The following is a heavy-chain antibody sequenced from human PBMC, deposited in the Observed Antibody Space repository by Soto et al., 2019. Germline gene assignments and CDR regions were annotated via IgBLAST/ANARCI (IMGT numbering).Heavy chain of an antibody. CDR3: ARGNHRWLQLWYFDL. CDR2: IIPIFGTV. CDR1: GGTFSSYA. D-gene: IGHD5-12*01. V-gene: IGHV1-69*12. J-gene: IGHJ2*01. Sequence: QVQLVQSGAAVKKPGSSVKVSCKASGGTFSSYAISWVRQAPGQGLEWMGGIIPIFGTVNYAQKFQGRVTITADESTSTAYMELSSLRSEDTAVYYCARGNHRWLQLWYFDLWGRGTLVTVSS.